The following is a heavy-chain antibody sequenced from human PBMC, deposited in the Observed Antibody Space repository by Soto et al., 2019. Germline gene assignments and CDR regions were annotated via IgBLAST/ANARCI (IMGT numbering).Heavy chain of an antibody. J-gene: IGHJ4*02. V-gene: IGHV4-59*01. CDR3: ARGITYSSSWTGGFDY. Sequence: SETLSLTCTVPGGSISSYYWSWIRQPPGKGLEWIGYIYYSGSTNYNPSLKSRVTISVDTSKNQFSLKLSSVTAADTAVYYCARGITYSSSWTGGFDYWGQGTLVTVSS. CDR2: IYYSGST. D-gene: IGHD6-13*01. CDR1: GGSISSYY.